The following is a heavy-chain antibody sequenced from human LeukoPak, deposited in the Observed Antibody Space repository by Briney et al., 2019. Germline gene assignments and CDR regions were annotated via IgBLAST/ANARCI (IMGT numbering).Heavy chain of an antibody. CDR2: ISGSDGST. J-gene: IGHJ4*02. V-gene: IGHV3-23*01. Sequence: GGSLRLSCAVSGLTFGRFGMNWVRQAPGKGLEWVSGISGSDGSTYYADSVKGRFTISRDNSKNTLYLLMNSLRAEDTAVYYCSGFSRGMTTSAFDYWGQGTLVTVSS. CDR1: GLTFGRFG. D-gene: IGHD4-11*01. CDR3: SGFSRGMTTSAFDY.